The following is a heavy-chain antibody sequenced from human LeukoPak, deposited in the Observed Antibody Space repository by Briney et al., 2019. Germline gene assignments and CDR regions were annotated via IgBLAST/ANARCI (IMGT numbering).Heavy chain of an antibody. J-gene: IGHJ4*02. V-gene: IGHV3-23*01. Sequence: SGGSLRLSCAASGSTFSSYAMSWVRQAPGKGLEWVSAISGSGGATYHADSVKGRFTISRDNSKNTLYLQMNSLRAEDTAVYYCAKAGSGGFVPRYYFDNWGQGTLVTVSS. CDR1: GSTFSSYA. CDR2: ISGSGGAT. D-gene: IGHD3-10*01. CDR3: AKAGSGGFVPRYYFDN.